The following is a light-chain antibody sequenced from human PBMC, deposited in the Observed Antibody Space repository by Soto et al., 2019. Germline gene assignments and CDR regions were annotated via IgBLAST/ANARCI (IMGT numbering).Light chain of an antibody. CDR3: QQSYSTPPELT. J-gene: IGKJ5*01. V-gene: IGKV1-39*01. CDR2: AAS. Sequence: DIPMTQSPSSLSASVGDRVTITCRASQSISSYVNWYQQKPGKAPKLLIYAASSLQSGVPSRFSGSGSGTDFTLTISSLPPEDFATYYCQQSYSTPPELTFGQGTRLEIK. CDR1: QSISSY.